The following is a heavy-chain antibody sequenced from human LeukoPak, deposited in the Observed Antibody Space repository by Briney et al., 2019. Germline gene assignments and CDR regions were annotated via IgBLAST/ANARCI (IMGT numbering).Heavy chain of an antibody. CDR1: GFTFSGYW. D-gene: IGHD3-3*01. Sequence: PGGSLRLSCAASGFTFSGYWMNWVRQAPGKGLEWVANIKQDGTKKYYVDSVKGRFTISRDNAENSLFLQMNSLRAEDTAVYYCARSPTIFGVVMSAFDIWGQGTMVTVSS. V-gene: IGHV3-7*01. CDR3: ARSPTIFGVVMSAFDI. J-gene: IGHJ3*02. CDR2: IKQDGTKK.